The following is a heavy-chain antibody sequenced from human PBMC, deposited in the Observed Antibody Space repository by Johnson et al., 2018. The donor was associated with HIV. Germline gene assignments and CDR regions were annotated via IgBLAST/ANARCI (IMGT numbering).Heavy chain of an antibody. Sequence: QVQLVESGGGVVRPGRPLRLSCAASGFTFSNYPMHWVRQAPGKGLEWVAVVSYDGSKKFYADSVKGRFTISRDNSKNTLFLQMNSLRSEDTAMYYCARDDVVETEDAFDLWGQGTMVTVSS. CDR3: ARDDVVETEDAFDL. J-gene: IGHJ3*01. CDR1: GFTFSNYP. V-gene: IGHV3-30*04. D-gene: IGHD2-15*01. CDR2: VSYDGSKK.